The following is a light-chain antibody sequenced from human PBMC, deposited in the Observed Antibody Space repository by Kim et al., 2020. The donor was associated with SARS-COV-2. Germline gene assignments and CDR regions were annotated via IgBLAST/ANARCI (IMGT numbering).Light chain of an antibody. Sequence: ASVGDRVTITCRASQSISSYLNWYQQKPGKAPKLLIYAASSLQSGVPSRFSGGGSGTDFTLTISSLQPEDFATYYCQQSYSTPLTFGGGTKVEIK. V-gene: IGKV1-39*01. CDR3: QQSYSTPLT. J-gene: IGKJ4*01. CDR1: QSISSY. CDR2: AAS.